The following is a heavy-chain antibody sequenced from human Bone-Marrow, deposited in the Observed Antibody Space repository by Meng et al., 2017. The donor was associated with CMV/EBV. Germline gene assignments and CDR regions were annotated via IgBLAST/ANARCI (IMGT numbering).Heavy chain of an antibody. V-gene: IGHV3-74*01. Sequence: RRLSVAASGFTFRSYWMHWVRQAPGRGLVWVSRINSDGSRTTYADSVKGRFTISRDNAKNTLYLQMNSLRAEDTAVYYCAGGFGFDYWGQGTLVTVSS. J-gene: IGHJ4*02. CDR1: GFTFRSYW. D-gene: IGHD3-3*01. CDR3: AGGFGFDY. CDR2: INSDGSRT.